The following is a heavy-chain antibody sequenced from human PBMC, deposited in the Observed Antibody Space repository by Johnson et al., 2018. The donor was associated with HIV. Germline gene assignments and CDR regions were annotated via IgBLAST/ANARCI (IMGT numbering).Heavy chain of an antibody. J-gene: IGHJ3*02. CDR2: IRHDGSNK. V-gene: IGHV3-33*08. CDR3: ARGPPYYDSSGGYAFDI. D-gene: IGHD3-22*01. Sequence: QMLLVESGGGVVQPGRSLRLSCAASGFTFSSYGMHWVRQAPGKGLEWVAFIRHDGSNKYYAASFKGRFTISRDNSKNTLYRQMNSLRAGDTAVYYCARGPPYYDSSGGYAFDIWGQGTVVAVSS. CDR1: GFTFSSYG.